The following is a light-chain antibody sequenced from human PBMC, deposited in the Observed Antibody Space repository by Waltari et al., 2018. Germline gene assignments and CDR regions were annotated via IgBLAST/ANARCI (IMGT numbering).Light chain of an antibody. V-gene: IGLV2-23*02. CDR1: RSDVGTYDL. CDR2: EVT. Sequence: QSALTQPASVSGSPGQSITLSCAGSRSDVGTYDLVSWYQQHPSKAPKLIIYEVTKRPSGVPDRFSGAKSGNTASLTISGLQAADEADYYCCSCAGVTPYVLFGGGTKVTVL. CDR3: CSCAGVTPYVL. J-gene: IGLJ2*01.